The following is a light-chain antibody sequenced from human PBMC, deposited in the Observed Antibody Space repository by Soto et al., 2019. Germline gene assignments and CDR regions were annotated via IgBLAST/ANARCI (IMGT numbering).Light chain of an antibody. CDR1: QSISSY. CDR2: AAS. Sequence: DIQMTQSASSLSASVGNRVTIACRASQSISSYLNWYQQKQGKAPKLLIYAASSLQSGVPSRFSGSGYGTDFNLTISSLQPDDFATYYCQQYNSYSWTFGQGTKVDIK. CDR3: QQYNSYSWT. V-gene: IGKV1-39*01. J-gene: IGKJ1*01.